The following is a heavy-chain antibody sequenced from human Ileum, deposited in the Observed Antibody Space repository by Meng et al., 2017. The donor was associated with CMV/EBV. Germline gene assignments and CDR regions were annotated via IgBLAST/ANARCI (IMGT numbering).Heavy chain of an antibody. Sequence: WIRQPPGKGLEWIGSIFYSGSTYYNPSLKSRVSISVDTSKNQFSLKLDSVTAADTAVYFCARRLGYEFDSWGQGSLVTVSS. CDR2: IFYSGST. J-gene: IGHJ4*02. D-gene: IGHD5-12*01. V-gene: IGHV4-39*01. CDR3: ARRLGYEFDS.